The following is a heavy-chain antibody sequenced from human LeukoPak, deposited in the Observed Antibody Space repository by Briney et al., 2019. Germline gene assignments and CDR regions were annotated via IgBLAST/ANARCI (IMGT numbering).Heavy chain of an antibody. V-gene: IGHV3-48*03. Sequence: GGSLRLSCAASGFTFSSYEMNWVRQAPGKGLEWVSYISSSGGSIYYADSVKGRFTISRDNAKKSLYLQMNSLRAEDTAVYHCARRTVVTEFDYWGQGTLVTVSS. CDR1: GFTFSSYE. D-gene: IGHD4-23*01. CDR3: ARRTVVTEFDY. CDR2: ISSSGGSI. J-gene: IGHJ4*02.